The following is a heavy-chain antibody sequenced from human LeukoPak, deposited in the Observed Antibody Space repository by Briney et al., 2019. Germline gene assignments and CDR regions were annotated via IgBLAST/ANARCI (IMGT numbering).Heavy chain of an antibody. V-gene: IGHV3-21*01. Sequence: GGSLTLSCAASGLTFTSFSFNWVRQAPGEGLEWVSSINTVATYIYYADSVRGRFTISRDNAKNSVYLQMDSLRAEDTGVYYCARLRRNGDSGGFYYYYDYWGQGTLVTVSS. D-gene: IGHD3-22*01. J-gene: IGHJ4*02. CDR1: GLTFTSFS. CDR3: ARLRRNGDSGGFYYYYDY. CDR2: INTVATYI.